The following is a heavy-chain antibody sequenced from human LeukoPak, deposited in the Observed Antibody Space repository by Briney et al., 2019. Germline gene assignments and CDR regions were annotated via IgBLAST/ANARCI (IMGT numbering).Heavy chain of an antibody. D-gene: IGHD6-19*01. CDR1: GYTFTSYG. CDR2: ISAYNGNT. V-gene: IGHV1-18*01. CDR3: ARGSSGWFNYYYYYMDV. J-gene: IGHJ6*03. Sequence: ASVKVSCKASGYTFTSYGISWVRQAPGQGLEWMGWISAYNGNTNYAQKLQGRVTMTRNTSISTAYMELSSLRSEDTAVYYCARGSSGWFNYYYYYMDVWGKGTTVTVSS.